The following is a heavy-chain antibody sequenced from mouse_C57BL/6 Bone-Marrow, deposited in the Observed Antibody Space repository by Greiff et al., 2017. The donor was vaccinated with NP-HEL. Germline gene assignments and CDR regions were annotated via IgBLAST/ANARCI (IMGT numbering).Heavy chain of an antibody. Sequence: QVQLQQSGTELVKPGASVKLSCKASGYTFTSYWMHWVKQRPGQGLEWIGNIDPSNGGTNYNEKFKSKATLTVDKSSSTAYMQLSSLTSEDSAVYYCARGKKYYAMDYWGQGTSVTVSS. CDR1: GYTFTSYW. CDR2: IDPSNGGT. CDR3: ARGKKYYAMDY. V-gene: IGHV1-53*01. J-gene: IGHJ4*01.